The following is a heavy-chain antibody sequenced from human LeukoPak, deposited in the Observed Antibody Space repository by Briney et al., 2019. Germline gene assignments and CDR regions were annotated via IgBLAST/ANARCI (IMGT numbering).Heavy chain of an antibody. CDR1: GGSFSGYY. CDR3: ARYYYGSGSYYYFDS. D-gene: IGHD3-10*01. V-gene: IGHV4-34*01. Sequence: SETLSLTCAVYGGSFSGYYWSRIRQPPGKGLEWIGEMNHSGSTNYNPSLKSRVTISVDTSKNQFSLKLSSVTAADTAVYYCARYYYGSGSYYYFDSWGQGTLVTVSS. CDR2: MNHSGST. J-gene: IGHJ4*02.